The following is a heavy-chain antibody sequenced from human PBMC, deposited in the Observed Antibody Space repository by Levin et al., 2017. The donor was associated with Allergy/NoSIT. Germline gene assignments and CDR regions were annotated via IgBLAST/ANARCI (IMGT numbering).Heavy chain of an antibody. CDR1: GFTFSSDW. J-gene: IGHJ6*02. D-gene: IGHD1-26*01. Sequence: GGSLRLSCAASGFTFSSDWMHWVRQAPGKGLVWVSRINSDGSSTSYADSVKSRFTISRDNARNTLYLQMNSLRAEDTAVYYCARVLSGSQTVGNYGMDVWGQGTTVTVSS. CDR3: ARVLSGSQTVGNYGMDV. CDR2: INSDGSST. V-gene: IGHV3-74*01.